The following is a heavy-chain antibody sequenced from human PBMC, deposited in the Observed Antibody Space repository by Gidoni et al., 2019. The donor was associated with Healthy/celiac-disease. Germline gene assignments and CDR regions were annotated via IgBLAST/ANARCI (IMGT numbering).Heavy chain of an antibody. CDR1: GYSVTGYF. D-gene: IGHD2-8*01. CDR3: ARTVAHTNFAF. V-gene: IGHV1-2*06. CDR2: INPNSGGT. J-gene: IGHJ4*02. Sequence: QVQLVQSGAEVKKPGASVKVSCKASGYSVTGYFMHWVRQAPGQGLEWMGRINPNSGGTNYAQKFQGRVTMTRDASISTAYMELSRLRSDDTAVYYCARTVAHTNFAFWGQGTLVTVSS.